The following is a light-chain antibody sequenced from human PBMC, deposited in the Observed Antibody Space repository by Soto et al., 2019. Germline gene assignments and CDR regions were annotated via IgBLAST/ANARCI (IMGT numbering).Light chain of an antibody. CDR2: GSS. J-gene: IGKJ1*01. CDR1: QSVRNN. Sequence: EIVMTQSPATLSASPGEGATLSCRASQSVRNNLAWYQQKPGLAPRLLIYGSSTRAAGIPARFSGSGSGTEFTLTISSLQSEDFAVYYCQQYNNWPRTFGQGTKVE. V-gene: IGKV3D-15*01. CDR3: QQYNNWPRT.